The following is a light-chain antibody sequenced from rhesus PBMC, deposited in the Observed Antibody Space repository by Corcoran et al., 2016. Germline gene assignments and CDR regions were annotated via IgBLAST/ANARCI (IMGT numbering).Light chain of an antibody. CDR3: QQYYSDPLT. CDR2: SAS. Sequence: DIQMTQSPSSLSASVGDTVTITCRASQSFSSSLAWYQQKPGKAPKLLSYSASSLHSGVPSRFSGWKSGTDFTLTISSLQPEVIASYYCQQYYSDPLTFGGGTKVELK. J-gene: IGKJ4*01. CDR1: QSFSSS. V-gene: IGKV1-46*01.